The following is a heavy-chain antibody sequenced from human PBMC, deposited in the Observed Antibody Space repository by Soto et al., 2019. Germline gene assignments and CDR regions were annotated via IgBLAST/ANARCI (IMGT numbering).Heavy chain of an antibody. J-gene: IGHJ4*02. Sequence: EVHLLGSGGDLVKPGGSLRLSCEVSGFTFNNFAMSWVRQSPGKGLEWVSTISSDGDLRHYAESVKGRFTISRDNSKSSPFLQMNSLRAEDTALYFCAEVRQRFFDIVTGATNFDSWGQGTLVTVSS. CDR1: GFTFNNFA. CDR2: ISSDGDLR. CDR3: AEVRQRFFDIVTGATNFDS. D-gene: IGHD3-9*01. V-gene: IGHV3-23*01.